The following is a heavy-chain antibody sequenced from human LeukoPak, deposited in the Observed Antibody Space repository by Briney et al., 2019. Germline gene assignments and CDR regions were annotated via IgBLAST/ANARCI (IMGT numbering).Heavy chain of an antibody. CDR2: IAYDGSNR. CDR1: GFTFDTYG. V-gene: IGHV3-30*18. CDR3: AKEKAIGTINYGLDV. Sequence: SGTSLRLSCAASGFTFDTYGMLWVRQAPGKGLEWVAVIAYDGSNRYYADSVQGRFTISRDNSKNTLYLQMISLRGEDTAVYYCAKEKAIGTINYGLDVWGQGTTVTVSS. D-gene: IGHD1-1*01. J-gene: IGHJ6*02.